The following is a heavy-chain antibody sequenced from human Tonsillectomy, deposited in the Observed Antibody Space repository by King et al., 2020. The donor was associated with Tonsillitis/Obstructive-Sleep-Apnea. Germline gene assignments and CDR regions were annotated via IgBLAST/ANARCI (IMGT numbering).Heavy chain of an antibody. D-gene: IGHD3-22*01. CDR3: ARGGPWDDSGGYYPFPFDY. J-gene: IGHJ4*02. Sequence: VQLVESGGGLVKPGGSLRLSCAASEFTFSTYSMNWVRQAPGKGLEWVSSISSSSSHMYYADSVKGRFTISRDNAKNSLYLQMNSLTAEDTAVYYCARGGPWDDSGGYYPFPFDYWGQGTLVTVSS. V-gene: IGHV3-21*01. CDR2: ISSSSSHM. CDR1: EFTFSTYS.